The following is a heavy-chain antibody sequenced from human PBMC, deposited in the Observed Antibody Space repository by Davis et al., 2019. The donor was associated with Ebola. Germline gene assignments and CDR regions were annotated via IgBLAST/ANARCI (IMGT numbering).Heavy chain of an antibody. CDR2: ISSSGSTI. V-gene: IGHV3-11*04. CDR3: AREHISNYRNYYYGMDV. J-gene: IGHJ6*02. D-gene: IGHD4-11*01. Sequence: PGGSLRLSCAASGFTVSSNYMSWIRQAPGKGLEWVSYISSSGSTIYYADSVKGRFTISRDNAKNSLYLQMNSLRAEDTAVYYCAREHISNYRNYYYGMDVWGQGTTVTVSS. CDR1: GFTVSSNY.